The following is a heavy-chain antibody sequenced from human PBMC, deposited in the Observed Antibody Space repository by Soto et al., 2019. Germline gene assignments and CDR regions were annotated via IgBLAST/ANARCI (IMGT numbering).Heavy chain of an antibody. V-gene: IGHV3-11*01. J-gene: IGHJ4*02. CDR3: ARDDHTYGVY. D-gene: IGHD2-21*01. Sequence: PGESLKISCAASGFSFRDYFMSWLRQAPGKVLEWVSYIGPYGNSIYYADSVKGRFTISRDDATKSLHLHMNSLRTDDTAVYYCARDDHTYGVYWGQGXPVTVYS. CDR2: IGPYGNSI. CDR1: GFSFRDYF.